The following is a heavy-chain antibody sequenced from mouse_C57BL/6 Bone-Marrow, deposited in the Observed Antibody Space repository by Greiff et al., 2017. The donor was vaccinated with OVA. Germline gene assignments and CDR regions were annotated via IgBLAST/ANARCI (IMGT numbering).Heavy chain of an antibody. V-gene: IGHV5-17*01. D-gene: IGHD4-1*01. CDR3: ARVTGTGYFDY. CDR1: GFTFSDYG. J-gene: IGHJ2*01. Sequence: EVKLMESGGGLVKPGGSLKLSCAASGFTFSDYGMHWVRQAPEKGLEWVAYISSGSSTIYYADTVKGRFTLSRDNAKNTLFLQMTSLRSEDTAMYYCARVTGTGYFDYWGQGTTLTVSS. CDR2: ISSGSSTI.